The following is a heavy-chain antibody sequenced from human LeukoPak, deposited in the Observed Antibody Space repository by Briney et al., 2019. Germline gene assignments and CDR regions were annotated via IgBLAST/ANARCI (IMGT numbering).Heavy chain of an antibody. J-gene: IGHJ5*02. V-gene: IGHV4-30-4*01. Sequence: SETLSLTCTVSGGSISSGDYYWRWLRQPPGKGLEWIGYIYYSGTTYYNPSLKSRVTISVDTSKNQFSLNVNSVTAADTAVYYCARENDNWFDPWGQGTLVTVSS. CDR3: ARENDNWFDP. CDR1: GGSISSGDYY. D-gene: IGHD1-1*01. CDR2: IYYSGTT.